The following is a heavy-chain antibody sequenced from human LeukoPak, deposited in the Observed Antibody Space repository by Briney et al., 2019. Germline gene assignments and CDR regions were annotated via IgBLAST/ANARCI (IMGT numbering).Heavy chain of an antibody. Sequence: GSLRLSCAASGFTFSSYSMNWVRQAPRKGLVWVSRISTDGYTTDYADFVQGRFTASRDNTKNTWSLEMNSLRAEDTAVYYSVVGGSPGYWGQGTLVTVSS. V-gene: IGHV3-74*01. CDR3: VVGGSPGY. CDR1: GFTFSSYS. J-gene: IGHJ4*02. CDR2: ISTDGYTT. D-gene: IGHD2-15*01.